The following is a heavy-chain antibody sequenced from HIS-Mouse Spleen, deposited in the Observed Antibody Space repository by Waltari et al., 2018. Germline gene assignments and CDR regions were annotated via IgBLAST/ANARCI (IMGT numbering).Heavy chain of an antibody. D-gene: IGHD4-4*01. J-gene: IGHJ4*02. V-gene: IGHV3-74*01. Sequence: EVQLVESVGGLVQPGGSLRLSGAASGFTFSSYWLHWFRQAPGKGLVWVSRINSDGSSTSYADSVKGRFTISRDNAKNTLYLQMNSLRAEDTAVYYCARGHDYSNYFDYWGQGTLVTVSS. CDR3: ARGHDYSNYFDY. CDR2: INSDGSST. CDR1: GFTFSSYW.